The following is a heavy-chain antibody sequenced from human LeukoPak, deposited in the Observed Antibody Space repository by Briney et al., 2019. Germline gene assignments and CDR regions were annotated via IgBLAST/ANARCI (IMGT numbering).Heavy chain of an antibody. V-gene: IGHV3-53*01. D-gene: IGHD3-10*01. CDR2: IYGDGST. CDR1: GFTIRNYC. CDR3: ARGSPVASGRYSIYSS. Sequence: TGGSLRLSCAASGFTIRNYCMSWVRQAPGKGLEWVAVIYGDGSTYYADSVKGRFTISSDNLKNTFSLQMDSLRAADTAMYYCARGSPVASGRYSIYSSWGQGTLVTVSP. J-gene: IGHJ5*02.